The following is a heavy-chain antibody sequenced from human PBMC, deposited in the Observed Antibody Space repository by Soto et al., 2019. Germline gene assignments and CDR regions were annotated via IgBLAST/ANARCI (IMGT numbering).Heavy chain of an antibody. V-gene: IGHV3-73*01. CDR2: IRSKANSYAT. J-gene: IGHJ5*02. Sequence: GGSLRLSCAASGFSFSDYVMHWVRQAPGKGLEWVGRIRSKANSYATAYAASVKGRFTISRDDSKNTAYLQMNSLKTEDTAVYYCTRHIDIVVVPAAIPNWFDPWGQGTLVTVS. CDR1: GFSFSDYV. D-gene: IGHD2-2*01. CDR3: TRHIDIVVVPAAIPNWFDP.